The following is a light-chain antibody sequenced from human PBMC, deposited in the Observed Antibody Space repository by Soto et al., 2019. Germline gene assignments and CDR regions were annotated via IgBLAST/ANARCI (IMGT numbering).Light chain of an antibody. J-gene: IGKJ3*01. CDR1: QSVSSF. V-gene: IGKV3-11*01. CDR2: DAS. Sequence: EVVLTQSPDTLALSPGERATLSCRASQSVSSFLAWYQQKPGQAPRLLIYDASNRATGIPARFSGSGSGTDFTLTISSLEPEDFAVYYSQHRSSLPGAFGPGTQVDIK. CDR3: QHRSSLPGA.